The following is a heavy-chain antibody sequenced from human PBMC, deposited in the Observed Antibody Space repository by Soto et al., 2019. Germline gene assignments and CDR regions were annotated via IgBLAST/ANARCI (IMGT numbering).Heavy chain of an antibody. D-gene: IGHD3-16*02. CDR3: ARCGQMGELSLIGAFDI. J-gene: IGHJ3*02. CDR1: GFTVSSNY. CDR2: IYSGGST. Sequence: GGSLRLSCAASGFTVSSNYMSWVRQAPGKGLEWVSVIYSGGSTYYADSVKGRFTISRDNSKNTLYLQMNSLRAEDTAVYYCARCGQMGELSLIGAFDIWGQGTMVTVSS. V-gene: IGHV3-66*01.